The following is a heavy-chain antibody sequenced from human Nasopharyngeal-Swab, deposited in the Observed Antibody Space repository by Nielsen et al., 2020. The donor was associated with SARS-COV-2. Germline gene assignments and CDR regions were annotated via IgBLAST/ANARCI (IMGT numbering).Heavy chain of an antibody. D-gene: IGHD2-21*02. CDR1: GYTFTSYG. Sequence: ASVKVSCKASGYTFTSYGLSWVRQAPGQGLEWMGWISAYNGNTNYAQKLQGRVTMTTDTSTSTAYMELRSLRSDDTAVYYCAREKDCGGDCPSPDAFDIWGQGTMVTVSS. V-gene: IGHV1-18*01. CDR3: AREKDCGGDCPSPDAFDI. CDR2: ISAYNGNT. J-gene: IGHJ3*02.